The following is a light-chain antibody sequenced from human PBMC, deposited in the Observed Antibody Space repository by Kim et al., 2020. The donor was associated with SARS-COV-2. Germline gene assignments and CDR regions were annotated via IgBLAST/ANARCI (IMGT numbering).Light chain of an antibody. CDR1: QSVSSSY. CDR2: GAS. V-gene: IGKV3-20*01. J-gene: IGKJ5*01. Sequence: LSLSPGERAPLSCRASQSVSSSYLAWYQQKPGQAPRLLIYGASSRATGIPDRFSGSGSGTDFTLTISRLEPEDFAVYYCQQYGSTFGQGTRLEIK. CDR3: QQYGST.